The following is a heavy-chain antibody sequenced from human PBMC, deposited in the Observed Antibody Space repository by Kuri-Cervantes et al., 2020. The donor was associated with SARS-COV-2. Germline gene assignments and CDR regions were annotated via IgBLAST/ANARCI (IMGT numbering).Heavy chain of an antibody. D-gene: IGHD3-3*02. CDR1: GDSISSSTYY. CDR2: IYESGDT. CDR3: ARHYAFDNFDK. J-gene: IGHJ4*02. V-gene: IGHV4-39*01. Sequence: SETLSLTCTVSGDSISSSTYYWGWIRQSPEKGLEWIGSIYESGDTSYSSSLKSRLSLSVDTSKNQFSLTLTSVTAADTAIYYCARHYAFDNFDKWGQGTQVTVSS.